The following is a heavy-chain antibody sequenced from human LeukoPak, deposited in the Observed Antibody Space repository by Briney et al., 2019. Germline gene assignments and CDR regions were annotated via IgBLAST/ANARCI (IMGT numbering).Heavy chain of an antibody. V-gene: IGHV1-18*01. CDR3: ARSSSSSSSKSWFDP. Sequence: GASVKVSCKASGYTFTSYGISWVRQAPGKGLECIGSISAYNGNTNYAQKLQGRVTMTTDTSTSTAYMELRSLRSDDTAVYYCARSSSSSSSKSWFDPWGQGTLVTVSS. J-gene: IGHJ5*02. CDR1: GYTFTSYG. D-gene: IGHD6-6*01. CDR2: ISAYNGNT.